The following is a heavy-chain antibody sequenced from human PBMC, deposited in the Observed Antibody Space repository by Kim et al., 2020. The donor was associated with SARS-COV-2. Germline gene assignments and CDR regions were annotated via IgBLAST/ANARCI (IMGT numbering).Heavy chain of an antibody. D-gene: IGHD3-10*01. V-gene: IGHV3-72*01. CDR1: GFTFSDNY. CDR2: IRNKANSYTT. Sequence: GGSLILSCAASGFTFSDNYMDWVRQAPDKGLEWVGRIRNKANSYTTEYAASVKGRFTISRDDSKNSLYLQLNSLKTEDTAVYYCARPTGSGSYYSDFDYWGQGTLVTVSS. J-gene: IGHJ4*02. CDR3: ARPTGSGSYYSDFDY.